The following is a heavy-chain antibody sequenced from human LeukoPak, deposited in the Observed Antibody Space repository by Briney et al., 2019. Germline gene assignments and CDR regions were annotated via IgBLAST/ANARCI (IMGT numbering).Heavy chain of an antibody. J-gene: IGHJ4*02. CDR3: AKLKRYSGYGENYFDY. CDR1: GFTVSSNY. D-gene: IGHD5-12*01. Sequence: GGSLRLSCAASGFTVSSNYMSWVRQAPGKGLEWVSDISGSGDDTYYADSVKGRFTISRDNSKDTLYLQMNSLRAEDTAVYYCAKLKRYSGYGENYFDYWGQGTLVTVSS. CDR2: ISGSGDDT. V-gene: IGHV3-23*01.